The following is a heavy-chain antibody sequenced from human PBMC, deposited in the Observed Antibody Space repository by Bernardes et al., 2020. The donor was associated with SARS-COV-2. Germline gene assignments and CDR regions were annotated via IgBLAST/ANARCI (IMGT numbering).Heavy chain of an antibody. CDR1: GGSISHFS. V-gene: IGHV4-59*01. J-gene: IGHJ4*02. CDR2: ISDSGST. CDR3: VRSGGALGAY. D-gene: IGHD3-10*01. Sequence: PSLTCTVSGGSISHFSGSWIRQPPGKGLDWIGYISDSGSTNYNPSLKSRVTISVDTSKNQFSLKLRSVTPADTAVYYCVRSGGALGAYWGQGTLVTVSS.